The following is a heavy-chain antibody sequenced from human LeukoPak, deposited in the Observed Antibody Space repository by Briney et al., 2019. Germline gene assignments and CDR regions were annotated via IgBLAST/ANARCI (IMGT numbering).Heavy chain of an antibody. CDR3: ARQYYDILTGHHDAFDI. V-gene: IGHV4-39*01. CDR2: INHSGST. Sequence: ASETLSLTCTVSGGSISSGGYYWSWIRQPPGKGLEWIGEINHSGSTNYNPSLKSRVTISVDTSKNQFSLKLSSVTAADTAVYYCARQYYDILTGHHDAFDIWGQGTMVTVSS. D-gene: IGHD3-9*01. CDR1: GGSISSGGYY. J-gene: IGHJ3*02.